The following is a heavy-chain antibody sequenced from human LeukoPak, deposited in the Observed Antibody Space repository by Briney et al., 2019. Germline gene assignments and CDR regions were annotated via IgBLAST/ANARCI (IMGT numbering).Heavy chain of an antibody. CDR1: GGSISSYY. Sequence: PSETLSLTCTVSGGSISSYYWSWIRQPPGKGLEWIGYIYYSGSTNYNPSLKSRVTISVDTSKNLFSLKLSSVTAADTAVYYCARLTYSSGYYFDSWGQGTLVTVSS. CDR3: ARLTYSSGYYFDS. J-gene: IGHJ4*02. V-gene: IGHV4-59*01. D-gene: IGHD6-19*01. CDR2: IYYSGST.